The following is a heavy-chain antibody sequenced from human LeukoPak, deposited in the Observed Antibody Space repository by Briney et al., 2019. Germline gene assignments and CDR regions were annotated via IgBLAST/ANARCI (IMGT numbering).Heavy chain of an antibody. CDR2: IIPIFGTA. D-gene: IGHD5-12*01. V-gene: IGHV1-69*13. Sequence: SVKVSCKASGGTFSSYAISWARQAPGQGLEWMGGIIPIFGTANYAQKFQGRVTITADESTSTAYMELSSLRSEDTAVYYCARGRGYSGYDWSDWGQGTLVTVSS. J-gene: IGHJ4*02. CDR1: GGTFSSYA. CDR3: ARGRGYSGYDWSD.